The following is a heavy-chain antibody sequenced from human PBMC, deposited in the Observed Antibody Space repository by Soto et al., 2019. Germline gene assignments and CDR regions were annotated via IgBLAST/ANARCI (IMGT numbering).Heavy chain of an antibody. V-gene: IGHV3-48*02. Sequence: EVQLVESGGGLVQPGGSLRLSCAASGFTFSSYSMNWVRQAPGKGLEWVSYISSSSSTIYYADSVKGRSTISRDNAKNPLYLQMNSLRDEDTAVYYCARAGMSSSGSLFDYWGQGPLVTVSS. CDR1: GFTFSSYS. D-gene: IGHD3-22*01. J-gene: IGHJ4*02. CDR2: ISSSSSTI. CDR3: ARAGMSSSGSLFDY.